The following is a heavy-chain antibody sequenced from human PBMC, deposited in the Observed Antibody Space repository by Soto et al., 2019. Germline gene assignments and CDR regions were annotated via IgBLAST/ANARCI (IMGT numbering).Heavy chain of an antibody. D-gene: IGHD6-19*01. J-gene: IGHJ6*02. Sequence: QVQLVQSGAEVEKPGASVRVSCKTSGYTFTAYYIHWVRQAPGRGLEWMGWINPNSGVANYAQNFQGRVTMTRDTSISTVYLDLSKMRSEDTTVYYCARQGSGTEYPQYFYYGMDVWGQETTAAAAS. CDR1: GYTFTAYY. CDR2: INPNSGVA. V-gene: IGHV1-2*02. CDR3: ARQGSGTEYPQYFYYGMDV.